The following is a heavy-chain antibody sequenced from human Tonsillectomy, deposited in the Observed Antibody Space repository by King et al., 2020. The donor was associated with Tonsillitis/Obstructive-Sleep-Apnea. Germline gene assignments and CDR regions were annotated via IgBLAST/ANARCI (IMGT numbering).Heavy chain of an antibody. V-gene: IGHV4-30-2*01. Sequence: LQLQESGSGLVKPSQTLSLTCAVSGGSISSGGYSWSWIRQPPGKGLEWIGYIYHSGSPYCNPSLKSRVTISLDRSKNQFFLKLSSVTAADTAVYYCARNIAAAGISWFDPWGQGTLVTVSS. CDR2: IYHSGSP. CDR1: GGSISSGGYS. D-gene: IGHD6-13*01. J-gene: IGHJ5*02. CDR3: ARNIAAAGISWFDP.